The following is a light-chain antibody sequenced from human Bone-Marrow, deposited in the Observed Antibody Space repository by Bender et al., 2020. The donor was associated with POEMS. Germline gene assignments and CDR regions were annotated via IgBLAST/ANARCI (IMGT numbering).Light chain of an antibody. CDR2: RNN. CDR1: SSNIGISY. J-gene: IGLJ2*01. V-gene: IGLV1-47*01. Sequence: QSVLTQPPSVSGTPGQRVTISCSGSSSNIGISYIFWYQQLPGTAPKLLIYRNNERPSGVPDRFSGSKSGTSASLAIGGLRSEDEGDYYCATWDANVSGPYVVFGGGTKLTVL. CDR3: ATWDANVSGPYVV.